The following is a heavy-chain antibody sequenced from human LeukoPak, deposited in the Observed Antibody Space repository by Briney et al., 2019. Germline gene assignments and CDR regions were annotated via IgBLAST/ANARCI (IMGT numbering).Heavy chain of an antibody. V-gene: IGHV3-21*01. CDR1: GFTFSSYS. CDR2: ISSSSSYI. CDR3: ARCRVTHSSSSELDY. J-gene: IGHJ4*02. D-gene: IGHD6-6*01. Sequence: GGSLRLSCAASGFTFSSYSMNWVRQAPGKGLEWVSSISSSSSYIYYADSLKGRFTISRDNAKNSLYLQMNSLRAEDAAVYYCARCRVTHSSSSELDYWGQGTLVTVSS.